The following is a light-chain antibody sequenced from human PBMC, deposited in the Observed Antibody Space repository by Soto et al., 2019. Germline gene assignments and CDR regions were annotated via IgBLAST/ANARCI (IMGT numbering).Light chain of an antibody. CDR2: GAS. V-gene: IGKV3-15*01. CDR1: QAINNN. Sequence: VLTQAPDTLSVSPGERATLSCRASQAINNNVAWYQLKDGQVPRLLIYGASTRAADVPARFSGGGSGTEFTLTISSLQSEDFAEYHCQQRSNWPPGTFGQGTKVEIK. J-gene: IGKJ1*01. CDR3: QQRSNWPPGT.